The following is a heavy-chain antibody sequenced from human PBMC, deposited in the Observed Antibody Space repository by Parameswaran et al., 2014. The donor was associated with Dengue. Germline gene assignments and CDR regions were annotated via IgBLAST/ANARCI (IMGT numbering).Heavy chain of an antibody. CDR2: MNPNSGNT. J-gene: IGHJ4*02. V-gene: IGHV1-8*01. D-gene: IGHD3-10*01. CDR3: ARGIRRTYYYGSGRSFDY. Sequence: WVRQAPGQGLEWMGWMNPNSGNTGYAQKFQGRVTMTRNTSISTAYMELSSLRSEDTAVYYCARGIRRTYYYGSGRSFDYWGQGTLVTVSS.